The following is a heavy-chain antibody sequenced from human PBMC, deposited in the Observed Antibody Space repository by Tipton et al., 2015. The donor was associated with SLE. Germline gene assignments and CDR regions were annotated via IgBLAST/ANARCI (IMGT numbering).Heavy chain of an antibody. CDR3: ARAPGLERSYYYYYYMDV. Sequence: TLSLTCTVSGGSISSYYWNWIRQPPGKGLEWIGDINHSGSTNYNPPLKSRVTISVDTSKNQFSLRLSSVTAADTAVYYCARAPGLERSYYYYYYMDVWGKGTTVTVSS. CDR1: GGSISSYY. D-gene: IGHD1-1*01. J-gene: IGHJ6*03. CDR2: INHSGST. V-gene: IGHV4-34*01.